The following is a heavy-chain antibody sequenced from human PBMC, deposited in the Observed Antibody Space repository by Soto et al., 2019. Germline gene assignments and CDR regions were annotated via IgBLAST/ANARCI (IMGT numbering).Heavy chain of an antibody. V-gene: IGHV1-69*06. Sequence: QVQLVQSGAEVKKPWSSVKVSCKASGGTFSSYAISWVRQAPGQGLEWMGGIIPIFGTANYAQKFQGRVTITADKSTSTAYMELSSLRSEDTAVYYCARGLVFDGQQLGHSAAVAAEGDYWGQGTLVTVSS. CDR1: GGTFSSYA. D-gene: IGHD6-13*01. J-gene: IGHJ4*02. CDR3: ARGLVFDGQQLGHSAAVAAEGDY. CDR2: IIPIFGTA.